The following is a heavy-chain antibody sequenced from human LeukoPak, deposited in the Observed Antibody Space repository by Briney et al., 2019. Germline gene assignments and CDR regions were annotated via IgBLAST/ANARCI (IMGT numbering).Heavy chain of an antibody. D-gene: IGHD1-26*01. J-gene: IGHJ4*02. Sequence: ASVKVSCKASGYSFTTYNINWVRQATGQGLEWMGWMNLKSGYTGYAQKFQGRVTITRDTSTSTVYMELSSLRSEDTAVYYCARVAGSIDYWGQGTLVTVSS. CDR1: GYSFTTYN. CDR2: MNLKSGYT. CDR3: ARVAGSIDY. V-gene: IGHV1-8*03.